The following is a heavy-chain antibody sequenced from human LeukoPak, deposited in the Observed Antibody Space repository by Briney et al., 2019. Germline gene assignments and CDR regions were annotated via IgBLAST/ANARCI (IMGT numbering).Heavy chain of an antibody. Sequence: GASVKVSCKASGGTFSSYAISWVRQAPGQGLEWMGRIIPILGIANYAQKFQGRVTITADKSTSPAYMELSSLRSEDTAVYYCARAKYYYDSSGYRDYWGQGTLVTVSS. J-gene: IGHJ4*02. CDR3: ARAKYYYDSSGYRDY. CDR1: GGTFSSYA. CDR2: IIPILGIA. D-gene: IGHD3-22*01. V-gene: IGHV1-69*04.